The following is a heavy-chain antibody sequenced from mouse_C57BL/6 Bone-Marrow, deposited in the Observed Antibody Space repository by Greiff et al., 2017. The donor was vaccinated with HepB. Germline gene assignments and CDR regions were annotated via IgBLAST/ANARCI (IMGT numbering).Heavy chain of an antibody. Sequence: EVQLVESGGGLVKPGGSLKLSCAASGFTFSSYTMSWVRQTPEKRLEWVATISGGGGNTYYPDSVKGRFTISRDNAKNTLYLQMSSLRSEDTALYYCARQLLLRGCLGGFAYWGQGTLVTVSA. D-gene: IGHD1-1*01. J-gene: IGHJ3*01. CDR2: ISGGGGNT. V-gene: IGHV5-9*01. CDR1: GFTFSSYT. CDR3: ARQLLLRGCLGGFAY.